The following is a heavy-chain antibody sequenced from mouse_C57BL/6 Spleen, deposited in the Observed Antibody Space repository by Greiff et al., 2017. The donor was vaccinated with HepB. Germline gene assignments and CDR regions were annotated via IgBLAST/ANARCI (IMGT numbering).Heavy chain of an antibody. Sequence: QVQLQQSGAELVRPGPSVKVSCKASGYAFTNYLIEWVKQRPGQGLEWIGVINPGSGGTNYNEKFKGKATLTADKSSSTAYMQLSSLTSEDSAVYFCARSYYYGSRYFDVWGTGTTVTVSS. CDR3: ARSYYYGSRYFDV. V-gene: IGHV1-54*01. CDR2: INPGSGGT. CDR1: GYAFTNYL. D-gene: IGHD1-1*01. J-gene: IGHJ1*03.